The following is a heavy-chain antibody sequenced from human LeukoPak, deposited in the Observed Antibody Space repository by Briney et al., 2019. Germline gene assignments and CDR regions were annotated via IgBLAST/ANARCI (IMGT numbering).Heavy chain of an antibody. V-gene: IGHV3-30*04. D-gene: IGHD5-18*01. J-gene: IGHJ4*02. Sequence: GGSLRLSCAASGFTFSSYAIHWVRQAPGKGLEWVAVISYDGSNEFYADSVKGRFTIFRDNSKNTLYLQMSSLRAEDTAVYYCARGHTAAMVFCDYWGQGTLVTVSS. CDR1: GFTFSSYA. CDR3: ARGHTAAMVFCDY. CDR2: ISYDGSNE.